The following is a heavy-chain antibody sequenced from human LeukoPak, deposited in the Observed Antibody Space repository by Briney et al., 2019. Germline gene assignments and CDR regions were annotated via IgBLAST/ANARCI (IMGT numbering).Heavy chain of an antibody. V-gene: IGHV3-11*01. Sequence: GGSLRLSCAASGFTFSDYYMSWIRQAPGKGLEWVSYISSSGSTIYYADSVKGRFTISRDNAKNSLYLQMNSLRAEDTAMYYCARANGYCSSTSCYPNDYWGQGTLVTVSS. CDR1: GFTFSDYY. D-gene: IGHD2-2*03. CDR3: ARANGYCSSTSCYPNDY. CDR2: ISSSGSTI. J-gene: IGHJ4*02.